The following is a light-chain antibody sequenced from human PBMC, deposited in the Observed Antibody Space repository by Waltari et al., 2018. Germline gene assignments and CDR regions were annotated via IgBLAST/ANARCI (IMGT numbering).Light chain of an antibody. CDR3: TSYTTSRTWV. CDR2: EVR. V-gene: IGLV2-14*01. J-gene: IGLJ3*02. CDR1: SSDVRAYDY. Sequence: QSALTQPASVSGSPGQSITISCTGTSSDVRAYDYVSWYQQKPGKAPQLIIYEVRDRPPGVPNRFSGSKSGYTAFLTIAWLQAEDEADYYCTSYTTSRTWVFGGGTKLTVL.